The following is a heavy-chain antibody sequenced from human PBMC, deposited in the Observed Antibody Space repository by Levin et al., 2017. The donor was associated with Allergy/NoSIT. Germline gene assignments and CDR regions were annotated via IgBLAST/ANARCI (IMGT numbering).Heavy chain of an antibody. CDR1: GFTLGNYW. J-gene: IGHJ4*02. D-gene: IGHD1-26*01. V-gene: IGHV3-7*03. CDR3: VRDGRSGWHFDY. Sequence: QPGGSLRLSCAVSGFTLGNYWMSWVRQTPGKGLEWVANTKEDGSREYYVDSVKGRFTISRDNAKNSVNLQMNSLRAEDTAVYYCVRDGRSGWHFDYWGQGILVTVSS. CDR2: TKEDGSRE.